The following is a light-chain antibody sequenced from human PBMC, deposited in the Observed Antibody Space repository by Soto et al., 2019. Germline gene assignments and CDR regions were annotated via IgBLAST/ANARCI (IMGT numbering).Light chain of an antibody. J-gene: IGLJ2*01. CDR2: DVS. V-gene: IGLV2-14*01. CDR1: SSDVGGYNS. Sequence: QSALTQPASVSGSPGQSITISCTGTSSDVGGYNSVSWYQQHPGKAPKLMIYDVSNRPSGVSDRFSGSKSGNTASLTISGLHTEDEADYYCSSYTSSNTLVFGGGTKRPS. CDR3: SSYTSSNTLV.